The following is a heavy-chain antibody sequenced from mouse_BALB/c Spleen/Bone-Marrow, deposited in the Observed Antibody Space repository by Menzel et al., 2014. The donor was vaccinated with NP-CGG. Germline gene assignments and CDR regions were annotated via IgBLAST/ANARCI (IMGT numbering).Heavy chain of an antibody. D-gene: IGHD6-1*01. CDR2: INPSNSGT. CDR3: TRRSLLSDYYALDY. V-gene: IGHV1S81*02. CDR1: GYTFTSFY. Sequence: VQLQQSGAELVKPGASVKLSCKASGYTFTSFYMYWVKQRPGQGLEWIGDINPSNSGTNFNEKFRKKATLTVDTSSSTAYMEYSSLTSEDSAVYYCTRRSLLSDYYALDYWGQGTSVTVSS. J-gene: IGHJ4*01.